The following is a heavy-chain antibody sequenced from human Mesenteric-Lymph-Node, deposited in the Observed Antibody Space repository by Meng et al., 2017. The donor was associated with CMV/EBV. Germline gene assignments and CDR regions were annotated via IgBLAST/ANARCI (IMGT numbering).Heavy chain of an antibody. CDR2: ISGLSVYI. J-gene: IGHJ5*02. CDR3: ARVPAAMWVGWLDP. V-gene: IGHV3-21*01. D-gene: IGHD2-2*01. CDR1: GFTFSTYT. Sequence: GGSLRLSCEASGFTFSTYTMNWVRQAPGKGLEWVSSISGLSVYIHYADSVEGRFSISRDNAKNSLYLQMNSLTAEDTAVYYCARVPAAMWVGWLDPWGQGTLVTVSS.